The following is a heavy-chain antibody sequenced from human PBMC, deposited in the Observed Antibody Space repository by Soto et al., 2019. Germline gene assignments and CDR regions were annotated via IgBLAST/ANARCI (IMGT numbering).Heavy chain of an antibody. J-gene: IGHJ4*02. V-gene: IGHV4-31*03. D-gene: IGHD2-15*01. CDR3: ARVVAPTHNDY. CDR1: GGSISSGDYY. Sequence: QVQLQEPGPGLVKPSQTLSLTCTVSGGSISSGDYYWSWIRQHPGKGLEWIGYIYYTGSTYYNPSLKSRVTISVDTSKNQFSLKLSSVTAADTAVYYCARVVAPTHNDYWGQGTLVTVSS. CDR2: IYYTGST.